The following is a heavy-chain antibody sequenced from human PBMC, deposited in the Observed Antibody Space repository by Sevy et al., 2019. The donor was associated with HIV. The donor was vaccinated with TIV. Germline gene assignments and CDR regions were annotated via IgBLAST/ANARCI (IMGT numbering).Heavy chain of an antibody. V-gene: IGHV1-2*02. D-gene: IGHD3-10*01. CDR2: INPNSGGT. Sequence: ASVKVSCKASGYTFTGYYMHWVRQAPGQGLEWMGWINPNSGGTNYAQKFQGRVTMTRDTSISTAYMERSRLRSDDTAVYYCARKLKVRGVNNDAFDIWGQGTMVTVSS. CDR1: GYTFTGYY. J-gene: IGHJ3*02. CDR3: ARKLKVRGVNNDAFDI.